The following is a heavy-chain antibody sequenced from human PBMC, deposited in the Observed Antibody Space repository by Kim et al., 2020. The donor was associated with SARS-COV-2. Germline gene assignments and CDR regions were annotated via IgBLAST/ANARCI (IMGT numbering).Heavy chain of an antibody. CDR1: GGYISRYY. J-gene: IGHJ6*02. CDR3: AREGNCSGGSCYLGYYYYGMDV. D-gene: IGHD2-15*01. Sequence: SETLSLTCTVSGGYISRYYWSWIRQPPGKGLEWIGYIYYSGSTNYNPSLKSRVTISVDTSKNQFSLKLSSVTAADTAVYYCAREGNCSGGSCYLGYYYYGMDVWGQGTTVTVSS. V-gene: IGHV4-59*01. CDR2: IYYSGST.